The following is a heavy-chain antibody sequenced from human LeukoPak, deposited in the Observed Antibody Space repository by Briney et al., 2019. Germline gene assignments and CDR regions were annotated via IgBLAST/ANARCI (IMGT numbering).Heavy chain of an antibody. CDR1: EYTFSGSY. CDR2: IYPNSGDT. CDR3: AKEGGTSGSGRKYFDY. D-gene: IGHD3-10*01. V-gene: IGHV1-2*02. J-gene: IGHJ4*02. Sequence: GASVKVSCKASEYTFSGSYIHWVRQAPGQGLEWMGCIYPNSGDTRYAQKFQGRVTMTGDTSITTAYMELSRLTSDDTAVYYCAKEGGTSGSGRKYFDYWGPGTLVTVSS.